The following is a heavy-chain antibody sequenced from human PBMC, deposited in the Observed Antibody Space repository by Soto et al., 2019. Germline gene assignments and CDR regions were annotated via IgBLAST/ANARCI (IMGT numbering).Heavy chain of an antibody. CDR3: ASFYYYDSSGYYPHYYYYGMDV. Sequence: GASVKVSCKASGYTFTSYCISWVRHAPGQGLEWMGWISAYNGNTNYAQKLQGRVTMTTDTSTSTAYMELRSLRSDDTAVYYCASFYYYDSSGYYPHYYYYGMDVWGQGTTVTVSS. CDR2: ISAYNGNT. CDR1: GYTFTSYC. D-gene: IGHD3-22*01. J-gene: IGHJ6*02. V-gene: IGHV1-18*01.